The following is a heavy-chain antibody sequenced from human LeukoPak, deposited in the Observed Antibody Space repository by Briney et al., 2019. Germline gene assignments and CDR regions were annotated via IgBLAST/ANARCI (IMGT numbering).Heavy chain of an antibody. Sequence: SGGSLRLSCAASGFTFSSYDMHWVRQATGKGLEWVSAIGTAGDTYYPGSVKGRFTISRENAKNSLYLQMNSLRAGDTAVYYCARAPYYYGSGSYYNNGYYYGMDVWGQGTTVTVSS. CDR1: GFTFSSYD. CDR3: ARAPYYYGSGSYYNNGYYYGMDV. J-gene: IGHJ6*02. D-gene: IGHD3-10*01. V-gene: IGHV3-13*01. CDR2: IGTAGDT.